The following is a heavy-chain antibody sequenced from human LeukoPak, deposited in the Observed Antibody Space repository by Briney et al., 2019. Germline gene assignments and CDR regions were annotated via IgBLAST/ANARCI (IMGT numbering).Heavy chain of an antibody. Sequence: GGSLRLSCAASGFAFSSYAMSWVRQAPGKGLGWVSSISSSSSYIYYADSVKGRFTISRDNAKNSLYLQMNSLRAEDTAVYYCARAPFTYYYDSSGYFDWGQGTLVTVSS. CDR3: ARAPFTYYYDSSGYFD. V-gene: IGHV3-21*01. CDR2: ISSSSSYI. D-gene: IGHD3-22*01. J-gene: IGHJ4*02. CDR1: GFAFSSYA.